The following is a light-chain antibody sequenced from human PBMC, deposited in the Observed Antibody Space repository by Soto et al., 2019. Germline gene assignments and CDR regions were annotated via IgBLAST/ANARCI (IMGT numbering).Light chain of an antibody. V-gene: IGKV2-28*01. Sequence: DIVMTQSPLSLPVTPGEPASISCRSSQSLLHSDGYNYLEWYLQKPGQSPQLLIYVSSNRASGVPDRFSVSGSCTDITLKISRVEAEDVGVYYCMQARQSPITFGQGTRLEIK. J-gene: IGKJ5*01. CDR2: VSS. CDR3: MQARQSPIT. CDR1: QSLLHSDGYNY.